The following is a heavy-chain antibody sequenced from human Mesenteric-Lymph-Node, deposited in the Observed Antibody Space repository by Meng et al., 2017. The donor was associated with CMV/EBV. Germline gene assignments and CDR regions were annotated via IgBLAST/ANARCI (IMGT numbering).Heavy chain of an antibody. Sequence: ASVKFSCKASGYTFTGYYMHWVRQAPGQGLEWMGWINPNSGGTNYAQKFQGRVTMTRDTSISTAYMELSRLRSDDTAVYYCARGYCSSTSCPPDAFDIWGQGTMVTVSS. CDR3: ARGYCSSTSCPPDAFDI. CDR2: INPNSGGT. J-gene: IGHJ3*02. D-gene: IGHD2-2*01. V-gene: IGHV1-2*02. CDR1: GYTFTGYY.